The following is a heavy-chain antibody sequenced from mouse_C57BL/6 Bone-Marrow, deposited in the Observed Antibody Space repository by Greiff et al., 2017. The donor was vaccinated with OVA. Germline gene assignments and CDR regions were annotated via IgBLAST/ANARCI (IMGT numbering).Heavy chain of an antibody. CDR2: INPNYGTT. Sequence: VHVKQSGPELVKPGASVKISCKASGYSFTDYYMNWVKQSHGKSLEWIGVINPNYGTTSYNQKFKGKATLTVDQSSSTAYMQLNSLTSEDSAVDYCARKGGYYYFDYWGQGTTLTVSS. V-gene: IGHV1-39*01. CDR3: ARKGGYYYFDY. CDR1: GYSFTDYY. D-gene: IGHD2-3*01. J-gene: IGHJ2*01.